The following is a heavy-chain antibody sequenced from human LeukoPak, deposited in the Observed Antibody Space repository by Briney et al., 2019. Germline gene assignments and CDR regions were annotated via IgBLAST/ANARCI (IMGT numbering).Heavy chain of an antibody. CDR3: ARGPTIFGVVTHRAWFDP. Sequence: GASVKVSCKASGYTFTGYYMHWVRQAPGQGLEWMGWINPNSGGTNYAQKFQGRVTMTRDTSISTAYMELSRLRSDDTAVYYCARGPTIFGVVTHRAWFDPWGQGTLVTASS. CDR1: GYTFTGYY. V-gene: IGHV1-2*02. CDR2: INPNSGGT. D-gene: IGHD3-3*01. J-gene: IGHJ5*02.